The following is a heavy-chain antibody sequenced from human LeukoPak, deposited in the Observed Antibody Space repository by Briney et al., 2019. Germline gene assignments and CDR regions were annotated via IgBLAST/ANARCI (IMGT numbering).Heavy chain of an antibody. CDR3: ARVHGYSGYPVDY. D-gene: IGHD5-12*01. CDR1: GGSFSGYY. V-gene: IGHV4-34*01. J-gene: IGHJ4*02. CDR2: INHSGST. Sequence: SETLSLTRAVYGGSFSGYYWSWIRQPPGKGLEWIGEINHSGSTNYNPSLKSRVTISVDTSKNQFSLKLSSVTAADTAVYYCARVHGYSGYPVDYWGQGTLVTVSS.